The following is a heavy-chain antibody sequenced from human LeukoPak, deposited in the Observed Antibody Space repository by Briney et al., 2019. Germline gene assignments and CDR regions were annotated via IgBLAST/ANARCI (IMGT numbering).Heavy chain of an antibody. CDR1: GGSISSSSYY. CDR2: IYYSGST. V-gene: IGHV4-39*07. CDR3: ARDIFSRWYDSSGYKRRAASLFDY. Sequence: SETLSLTCTVSGGSISSSSYYWGWIRQPPGKGLEWIGSIYYSGSTYYNPSLKSRVTISVDTSKNQFSLKLSSVTAADTAVYYCARDIFSRWYDSSGYKRRAASLFDYWGQGTLVTVSS. J-gene: IGHJ4*02. D-gene: IGHD3-22*01.